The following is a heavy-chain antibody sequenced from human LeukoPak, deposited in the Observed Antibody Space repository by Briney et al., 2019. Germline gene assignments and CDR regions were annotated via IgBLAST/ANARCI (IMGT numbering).Heavy chain of an antibody. CDR3: AKQTGSGLFLP. J-gene: IGHJ4*02. CDR1: GGSISTYY. V-gene: IGHV4-59*08. CDR2: IYYSGST. D-gene: IGHD3-10*01. Sequence: SETLSLTCTVSGGSISTYYWSWIRQPPGKGLEWIGYIYYSGSTNYNPSLKSRVTISVDTSKNQFSLKLTSVTAADTAVYYCAKQTGSGLFLPGGQGTLVTVSS.